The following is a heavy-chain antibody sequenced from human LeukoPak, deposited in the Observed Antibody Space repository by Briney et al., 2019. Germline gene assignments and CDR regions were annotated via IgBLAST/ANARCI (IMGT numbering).Heavy chain of an antibody. CDR2: ISAYNGNT. V-gene: IGHV1-18*04. CDR3: ASVGIATGGAFDI. J-gene: IGHJ3*02. Sequence: GASVKVSCKASGYTFTSYYMHWVRQAPGQGLEWMGWISAYNGNTNYAQKLQGRVTMTTDTSTSTAYMELRSLRSDDTAVYYCASVGIATGGAFDIWGQGTMVTVSS. CDR1: GYTFTSYY. D-gene: IGHD6-25*01.